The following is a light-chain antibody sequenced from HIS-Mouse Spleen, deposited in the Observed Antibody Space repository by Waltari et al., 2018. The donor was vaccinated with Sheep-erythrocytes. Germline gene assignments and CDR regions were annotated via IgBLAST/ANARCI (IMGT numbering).Light chain of an antibody. CDR2: DVS. CDR3: CSYAGSYNHV. J-gene: IGLJ1*01. CDR1: SSDVGGYNY. Sequence: QSALTQPRSVSGSPGQSVTISCTGTSSDVGGYNYFSWYQQHPGKAPKLMIYDVSNRPSGVPDRFSGSKSGNPASLTISGLQAEDEADYYCCSYAGSYNHVFGTGTKVTVL. V-gene: IGLV2-11*01.